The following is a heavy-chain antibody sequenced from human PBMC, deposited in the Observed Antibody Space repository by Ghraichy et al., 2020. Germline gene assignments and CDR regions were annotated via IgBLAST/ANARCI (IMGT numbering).Heavy chain of an antibody. D-gene: IGHD2-15*01. V-gene: IGHV4-30-2*01. CDR2: IYHTGST. Sequence: TLSLTCGVSGGSINSGGYSWSWIRQPPGKGLEYIGYIYHTGSTYYNPSLKSRVTISVDRSKNQFSLKLSSVTAADTAVYYCARSSGGGSRWVFEYWGQGTQVTVSS. CDR1: GGSINSGGYS. CDR3: ARSSGGGSRWVFEY. J-gene: IGHJ4*02.